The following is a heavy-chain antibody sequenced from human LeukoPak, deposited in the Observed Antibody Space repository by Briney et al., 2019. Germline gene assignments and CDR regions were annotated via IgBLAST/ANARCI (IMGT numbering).Heavy chain of an antibody. CDR2: ISSSSSYI. J-gene: IGHJ4*02. CDR3: ARLSGSYYDFPPSFDY. CDR1: GFTFSSYS. D-gene: IGHD1-26*01. Sequence: PGGSLRLSCAASGFTFSSYSMNWVRQAPGKGLEWVSSISSSSSYIYYADSVKGRFTISRDNAKNSLYLQMNSLRAEDTAVYYCARLSGSYYDFPPSFDYWGQGTLVTVSS. V-gene: IGHV3-21*01.